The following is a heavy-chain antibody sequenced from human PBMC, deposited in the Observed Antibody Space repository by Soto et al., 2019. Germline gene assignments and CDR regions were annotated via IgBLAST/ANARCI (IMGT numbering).Heavy chain of an antibody. V-gene: IGHV4-59*08. Sequence: SETLSLTCTVSGGSISSYYWSWIRQPPGKGLEWIGYINYSGSTNYNPSLKSRITISVDTSKNQFSLKLSSVTAADTAVYYCAADLAPTDPYNWFEPWGQGTLVTVSS. J-gene: IGHJ5*02. CDR2: INYSGST. CDR3: AADLAPTDPYNWFEP. CDR1: GGSISSYY. D-gene: IGHD1-1*01.